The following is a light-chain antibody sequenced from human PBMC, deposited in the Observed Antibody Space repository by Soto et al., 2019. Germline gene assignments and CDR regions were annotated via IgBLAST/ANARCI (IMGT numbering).Light chain of an antibody. CDR2: DAS. J-gene: IGKJ2*01. CDR3: QQYSNWPPLYT. CDR1: QSVSSY. V-gene: IGKV3-15*01. Sequence: EIVMTQSPATLSVSPGERATLSCRASQSVSSYLAWYQQKPGLPPRLLIYDASTRATGIPDRFSGSGSGTDFTLTISSLQFADFALDYCQQYSNWPPLYTFGRGTKLEIK.